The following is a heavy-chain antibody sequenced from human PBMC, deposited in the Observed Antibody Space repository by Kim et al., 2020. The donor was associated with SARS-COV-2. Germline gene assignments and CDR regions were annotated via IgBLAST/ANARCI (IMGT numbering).Heavy chain of an antibody. CDR1: GFTFSSYA. D-gene: IGHD3-10*01. J-gene: IGHJ6*02. CDR2: ISYDGSNK. V-gene: IGHV3-30*04. Sequence: GGSLRLSCAASGFTFSSYAIHWVRQAPGKGLEWVAVISYDGSNKYYADSVKGRFTISRDNSKNTLYLQMNSLRAEDTAVYYCARENYYGSGSFYSYYYYGMDVWGQGTTVTVSS. CDR3: ARENYYGSGSFYSYYYYGMDV.